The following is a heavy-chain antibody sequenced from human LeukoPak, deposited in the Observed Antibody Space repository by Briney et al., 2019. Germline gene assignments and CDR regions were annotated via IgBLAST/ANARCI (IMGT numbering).Heavy chain of an antibody. D-gene: IGHD6-19*01. CDR3: ARDSLRTAIAMAGGNWFDP. Sequence: ASVKVSCKASGYTFTSNYIHWVRQAPGQGLEWMGIVNPSDGSTTYAQKFQGRVTMTRDTSTSTVYMELSSLRSEDTAVYYCARDSLRTAIAMAGGNWFDPWGQGTLVTVSS. CDR1: GYTFTSNY. J-gene: IGHJ5*02. V-gene: IGHV1-46*01. CDR2: VNPSDGST.